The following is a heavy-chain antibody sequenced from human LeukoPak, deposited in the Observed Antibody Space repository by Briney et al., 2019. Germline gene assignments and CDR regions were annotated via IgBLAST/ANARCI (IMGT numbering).Heavy chain of an antibody. J-gene: IGHJ6*02. CDR1: GGSISSGSYY. Sequence: SQTLSLTCTVSGGSISSGSYYWSWIRQPAGKGLEWIGRIYTSGSTNYNPSLKSRVTISVDTSKNQFSLKLSSVTAADTAVYYCASHYGGNSGLLTRYGMDVWGQGTTVTVSS. V-gene: IGHV4-61*02. D-gene: IGHD4-23*01. CDR3: ASHYGGNSGLLTRYGMDV. CDR2: IYTSGST.